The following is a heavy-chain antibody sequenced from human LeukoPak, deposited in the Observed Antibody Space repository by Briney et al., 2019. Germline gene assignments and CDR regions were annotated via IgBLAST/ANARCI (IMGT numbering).Heavy chain of an antibody. CDR2: IYYSGST. Sequence: PSETLSLTCTVSGGSISSYYWSWIRQPPGKGLEWIGYIYYSGSTNYNPSLKSRVTISVDTSKNQFSLKLSSVTAADTAVYYCARDLWQWLAQTPDYWGQGTLVTVSS. D-gene: IGHD6-19*01. J-gene: IGHJ4*02. CDR3: ARDLWQWLAQTPDY. V-gene: IGHV4-59*01. CDR1: GGSISSYY.